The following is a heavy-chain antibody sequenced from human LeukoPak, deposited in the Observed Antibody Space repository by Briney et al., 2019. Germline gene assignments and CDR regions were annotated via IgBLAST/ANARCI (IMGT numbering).Heavy chain of an antibody. CDR2: IYTSGST. Sequence: SETLSLICTVSGGSISSGSYYWSWIRQPAGKGLEWIGRIYTSGSTNYNPSLKSRVTISVDTSKNQFSLTLSSVTAADTAVYYCAREGCSSTSCYGLGFYGMDVWGQGTTVTVSS. CDR1: GGSISSGSYY. D-gene: IGHD2-2*01. J-gene: IGHJ6*02. CDR3: AREGCSSTSCYGLGFYGMDV. V-gene: IGHV4-61*02.